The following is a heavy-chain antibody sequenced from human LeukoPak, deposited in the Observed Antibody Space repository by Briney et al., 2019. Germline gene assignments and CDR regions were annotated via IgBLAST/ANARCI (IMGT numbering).Heavy chain of an antibody. Sequence: PSETLSLTCTVSGGSISSISYYWGWIRQPPGKGLEWIGSIYYSGSTYYTPSLKSRVTISVDTSKNKFSLKLSSVTAADTAVYYCAGLNYGGDSASDYWGQGTLVTVSS. CDR2: IYYSGST. CDR3: AGLNYGGDSASDY. CDR1: GGSISSISYY. D-gene: IGHD4-23*01. V-gene: IGHV4-39*01. J-gene: IGHJ4*02.